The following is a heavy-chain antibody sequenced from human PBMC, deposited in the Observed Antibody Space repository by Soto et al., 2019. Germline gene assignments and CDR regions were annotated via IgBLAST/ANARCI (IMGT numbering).Heavy chain of an antibody. CDR2: IYYSGST. Sequence: SETLSLTCTVSGGSISSGDYYWSWIRQPPGKGLEWIGYIYYSGSTYYNPSLKSRVTISVDTSKNQFSLKLSSVTAADTAVYYGARAYYYDSSPAASDYWGQGTLVTVSS. CDR1: GGSISSGDYY. CDR3: ARAYYYDSSPAASDY. J-gene: IGHJ4*02. D-gene: IGHD3-22*01. V-gene: IGHV4-30-4*01.